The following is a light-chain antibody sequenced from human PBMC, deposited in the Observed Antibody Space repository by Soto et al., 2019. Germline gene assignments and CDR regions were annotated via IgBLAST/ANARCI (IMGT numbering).Light chain of an antibody. V-gene: IGLV1-40*01. CDR3: QSYDSSLNGVV. CDR1: SSNIGAGYD. CDR2: GNN. J-gene: IGLJ2*01. Sequence: QSVLTQPPSVSGAPRQRVTISCTGSSSNIGAGYDVHWYQQLPGTAPKLLIYGNNKRPSGVPDRYSGSKSGTSASLVITGLQTEDEADYYCQSYDSSLNGVVFGGGTKVTVL.